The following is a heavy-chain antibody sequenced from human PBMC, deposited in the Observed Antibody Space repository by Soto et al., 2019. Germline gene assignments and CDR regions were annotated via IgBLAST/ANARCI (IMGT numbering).Heavy chain of an antibody. CDR3: ARDYDFWSGSYGMDV. D-gene: IGHD3-3*01. CDR2: IYTSGNT. CDR1: GASISGYY. Sequence: SETLSLTCTVSGASISGYYWSWIRQPAGTGLEWIGRIYTSGNTNYNPSLKSRVTMSVDTSKNQSSLKLSSVTAADTAVYYCARDYDFWSGSYGMDVWGQGTTVTVSS. J-gene: IGHJ6*02. V-gene: IGHV4-4*07.